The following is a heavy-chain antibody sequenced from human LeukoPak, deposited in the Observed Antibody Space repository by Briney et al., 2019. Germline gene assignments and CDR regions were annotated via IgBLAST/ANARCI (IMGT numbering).Heavy chain of an antibody. D-gene: IGHD6-13*01. Sequence: GASVKVSCKASGGTFRSYAISWVRQAPGQGLEWMGGIIPIFGTANYAQKFQGRVTITADESTSTDYMELSSLRSEDTAVYYCARDLAPLASAGSPYFDYCGQGPLVTVSS. V-gene: IGHV1-69*13. CDR1: GGTFRSYA. CDR2: IIPIFGTA. J-gene: IGHJ4*02. CDR3: ARDLAPLASAGSPYFDY.